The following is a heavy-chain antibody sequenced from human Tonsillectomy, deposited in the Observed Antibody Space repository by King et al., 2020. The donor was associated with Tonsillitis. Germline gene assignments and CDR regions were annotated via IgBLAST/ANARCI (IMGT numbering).Heavy chain of an antibody. Sequence: VQLVESGGGLVKPGGSLRLSCATSGFTFSDYDMNLVRQAPGKCLEWVSSISSISRYIYFSYSGKGRVAISRDNAKNSLYLQILSLRVEDTAVYYCAKDKGAAYYDSGRGAFDMWGQGTMVTVSS. J-gene: IGHJ3*02. CDR2: ISSISRYI. CDR1: GFTFSDYD. CDR3: AKDKGAAYYDSGRGAFDM. V-gene: IGHV3-21*01. D-gene: IGHD3-22*01.